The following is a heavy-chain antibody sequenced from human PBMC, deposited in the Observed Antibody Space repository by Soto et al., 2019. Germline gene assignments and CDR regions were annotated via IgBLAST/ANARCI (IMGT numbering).Heavy chain of an antibody. Sequence: EVQLLESGGGLVQPGGSLRLSCAASGFTFSSYAMSWVRQAPGKGLEWVSAISGSGGSTYYADSVKGRFTISRDNSKNTLYLQMNSLRAEDTAVYYSAKDSGSYFYYDYWGQGTLVTVSS. CDR2: ISGSGGST. J-gene: IGHJ4*02. V-gene: IGHV3-23*01. D-gene: IGHD1-26*01. CDR3: AKDSGSYFYYDY. CDR1: GFTFSSYA.